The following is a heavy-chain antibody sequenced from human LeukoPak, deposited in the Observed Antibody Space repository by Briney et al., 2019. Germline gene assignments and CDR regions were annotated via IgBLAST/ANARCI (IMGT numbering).Heavy chain of an antibody. CDR3: ARNAGPRKTYLDN. Sequence: ASVNVSCKASGYTFTTYAFSWVRQAPGQGLEWMGWISGYNANTIYAQKFQGRLTLTTDPSTGTAYMELRSLTSDDTAVYFCARNAGPRKTYLDNWGQGTLVTVSS. CDR2: ISGYNANT. J-gene: IGHJ4*02. CDR1: GYTFTTYA. V-gene: IGHV1-18*01. D-gene: IGHD1-1*01.